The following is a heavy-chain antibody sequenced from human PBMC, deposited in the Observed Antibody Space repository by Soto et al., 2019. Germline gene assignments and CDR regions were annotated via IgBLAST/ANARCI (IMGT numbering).Heavy chain of an antibody. CDR1: GLTFRSYA. CDR2: ISHDGSNK. D-gene: IGHD2-15*01. V-gene: IGHV3-30-3*01. J-gene: IGHJ6*02. Sequence: GGSLRLSCAASGLTFRSYAMHWVRQAPGKGLECVAVISHDGSNKFYRDYVKGRFTISRDNSKNTLYLQINSLRYEDTAVYYCARGDREDIAVVIGVRPGEYGVDVWGQGTTVTVSS. CDR3: ARGDREDIAVVIGVRPGEYGVDV.